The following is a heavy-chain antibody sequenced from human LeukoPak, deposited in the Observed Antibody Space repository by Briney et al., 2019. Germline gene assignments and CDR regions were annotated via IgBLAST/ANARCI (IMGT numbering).Heavy chain of an antibody. Sequence: ASVKVSCKASGYTFTGYYMHWVRQAPGQGLEWMGWINPNSGGTNYAQKFQGRVTMTRDTSISTAYMELSRLRSDDTAVYYCARAPHPVNSPWVDYFDYWGQGTLVTASS. CDR1: GYTFTGYY. V-gene: IGHV1-2*02. CDR2: INPNSGGT. D-gene: IGHD2-15*01. CDR3: ARAPHPVNSPWVDYFDY. J-gene: IGHJ4*02.